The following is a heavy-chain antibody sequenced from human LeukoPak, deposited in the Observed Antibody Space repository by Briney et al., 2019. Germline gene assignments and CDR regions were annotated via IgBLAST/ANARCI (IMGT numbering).Heavy chain of an antibody. J-gene: IGHJ4*02. Sequence: PGGSLRFSLAPSEFTFVPYGIPWVPQPQGKGLGGGAFVSLEGSNKYYADSVKGRFTISRDNSKNTLSLEMNSLRAEDTAVYYCAKDMGYYYGSGSYPPENDYWGQGTLVTVSS. CDR3: AKDMGYYYGSGSYPPENDY. V-gene: IGHV3-30*18. CDR1: EFTFVPYG. CDR2: VSLEGSNK. D-gene: IGHD3-10*01.